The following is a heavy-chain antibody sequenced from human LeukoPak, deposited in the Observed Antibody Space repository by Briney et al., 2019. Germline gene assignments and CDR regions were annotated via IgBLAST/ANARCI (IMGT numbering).Heavy chain of an antibody. Sequence: SETLSFTCTVSGGSISSYYWSWIRQPAGKGLEWIGRIYTSGSTNYNPSLKSRVTMSVDTSKNQFSLKLSSVTAADTAVYYCARDTGYSSGWYVSYFDYWGQGTLVTVSS. D-gene: IGHD6-19*01. V-gene: IGHV4-4*07. CDR2: IYTSGST. CDR1: GGSISSYY. J-gene: IGHJ4*02. CDR3: ARDTGYSSGWYVSYFDY.